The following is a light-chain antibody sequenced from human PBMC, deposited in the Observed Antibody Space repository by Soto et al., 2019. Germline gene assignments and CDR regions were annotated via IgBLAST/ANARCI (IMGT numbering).Light chain of an antibody. CDR2: AAS. CDR1: QGIRNS. CDR3: QQYDNYPFT. V-gene: IGKV1-16*02. Sequence: DIQMTQSPGSLSSSLWGIVTISCRASQGIRNSLAWFQQKPGQAPKSLIFAASTLLGGVPSEFSGSGYGTDFTLTISSLQPDDFATYYCQQYDNYPFTFGQGTRLEI. J-gene: IGKJ5*01.